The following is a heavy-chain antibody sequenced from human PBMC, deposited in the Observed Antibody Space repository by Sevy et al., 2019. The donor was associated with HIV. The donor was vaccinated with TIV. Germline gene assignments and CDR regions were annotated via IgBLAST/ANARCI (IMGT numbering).Heavy chain of an antibody. D-gene: IGHD3-3*01. Sequence: SETLSLTCAVYGGSFSGYSWSWIRQAPGKGLEWVGEINHSGSTNYNPSPKRRVTISLDTSKNQFSLKLSFVTAADTAVYYCVRGYDFWSGYLKGYFDYWGQGTLVTVSS. J-gene: IGHJ4*02. CDR1: GGSFSGYS. CDR2: INHSGST. V-gene: IGHV4-34*01. CDR3: VRGYDFWSGYLKGYFDY.